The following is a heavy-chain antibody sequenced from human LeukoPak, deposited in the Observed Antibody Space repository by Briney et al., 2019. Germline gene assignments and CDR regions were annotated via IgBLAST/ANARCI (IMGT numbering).Heavy chain of an antibody. CDR3: ASSGSCRFDY. CDR2: ITASGTAM. Sequence: GGSLRLSCEASGFTFSSYPMNWVRQAPGKGLEWVSHITASGTAMFYADSVKGRFTISRDNAKNSLYLQMNSLRDEDTAVYYCASSGSCRFDYWGQGTLVTVSS. D-gene: IGHD1-26*01. V-gene: IGHV3-48*02. CDR1: GFTFSSYP. J-gene: IGHJ4*02.